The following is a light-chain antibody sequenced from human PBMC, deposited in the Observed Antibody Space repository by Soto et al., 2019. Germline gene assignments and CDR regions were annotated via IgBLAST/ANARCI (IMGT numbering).Light chain of an antibody. CDR1: SSNVGSYKL. CDR3: CSSGGSPTYV. Sequence: QSALAPPASVSGSPVQSITISCSGTSSNVGSYKLVSWYQQHPGKAPKLMIFEVNKRPSGVSNRFSGSKSGNTASLTISGPKVEDEADYYCCSSGGSPTYVFGTGTKVTVL. V-gene: IGLV2-23*02. J-gene: IGLJ1*01. CDR2: EVN.